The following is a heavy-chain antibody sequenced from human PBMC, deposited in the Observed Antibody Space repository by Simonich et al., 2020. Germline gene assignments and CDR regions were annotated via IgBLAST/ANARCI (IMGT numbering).Heavy chain of an antibody. J-gene: IGHJ3*02. CDR2: ISAYKSNK. CDR3: ARSTTGTTAFDI. Sequence: QVQLVQSGAEVKKPGASVKVSCKASGYTFTSYGISWVRQAPGQGLGWMGWISAYKSNKNYAQKRQGRVTRTTDTSTSTADMELRSLRSDDTAVYYGARSTTGTTAFDIWGQGTMVTVSS. D-gene: IGHD1-1*01. CDR1: GYTFTSYG. V-gene: IGHV1-18*01.